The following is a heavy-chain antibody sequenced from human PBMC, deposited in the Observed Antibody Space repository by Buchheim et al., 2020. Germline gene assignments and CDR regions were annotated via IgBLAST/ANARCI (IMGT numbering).Heavy chain of an antibody. Sequence: QVQLVQSGREVKKPGASVKVSCKASGYTLSSYGLAWVRQAPGQGPEWMGWSSSHYGSPKYAQKFQGRVTMTTDTSTNTAYMEMRSLRSDDTAVYYCARDTRGPIFGVVKGFDYWGQGTL. CDR3: ARDTRGPIFGVVKGFDY. D-gene: IGHD3-3*01. J-gene: IGHJ4*02. V-gene: IGHV1-18*04. CDR1: GYTLSSYG. CDR2: SSSHYGSP.